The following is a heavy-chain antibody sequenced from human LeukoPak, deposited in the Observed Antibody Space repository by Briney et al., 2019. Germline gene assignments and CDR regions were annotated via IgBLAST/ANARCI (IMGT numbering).Heavy chain of an antibody. D-gene: IGHD2-21*02. CDR2: IYYSGST. J-gene: IGHJ4*02. Sequence: SETLSLTCTVSGGSISSGDYYWGWIRQPPGKGLEWIGYIYYSGSTYYNPSLKSRVTISLHTSKNQFSLKLSSVTAADTAVYYCARRTRWVTLFDYWGQGTLVTVSS. CDR1: GGSISSGDYY. CDR3: ARRTRWVTLFDY. V-gene: IGHV4-30-4*08.